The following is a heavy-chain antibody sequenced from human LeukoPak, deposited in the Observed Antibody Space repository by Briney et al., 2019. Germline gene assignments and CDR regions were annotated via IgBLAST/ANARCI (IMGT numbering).Heavy chain of an antibody. D-gene: IGHD3-22*01. CDR2: IYYSGST. CDR3: ARVGSYSSYWYFDL. V-gene: IGHV4-39*07. J-gene: IGHJ2*01. Sequence: SETLSLTCTVSGGSINRRSYYWGWIRQPPGKGLEWIGSIYYSGSTYYNPSLKSRVTISVDRSKNQFSLKLSSVTAADTAVYYCARVGSYSSYWYFDLWGRGTLVTVFS. CDR1: GGSINRRSYY.